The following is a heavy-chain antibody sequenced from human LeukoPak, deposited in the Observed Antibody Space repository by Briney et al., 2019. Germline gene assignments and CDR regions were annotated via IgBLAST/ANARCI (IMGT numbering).Heavy chain of an antibody. J-gene: IGHJ6*02. CDR1: GFIFSSYW. CDR3: ARRALRYCSSTSCPAQYYGVDV. Sequence: GGSLRLSCAASGFIFSSYWMSWVRQAPGKGLEWVANIKEDGSEKYYVDSVKGRFTISRDNAKNSLYLQTNSPRAEDTAVYYCARRALRYCSSTSCPAQYYGVDVWGQGTLVTVSS. CDR2: IKEDGSEK. V-gene: IGHV3-7*03. D-gene: IGHD2-2*01.